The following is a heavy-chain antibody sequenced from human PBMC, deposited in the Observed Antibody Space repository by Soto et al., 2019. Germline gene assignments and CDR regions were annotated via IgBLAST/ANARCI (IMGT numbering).Heavy chain of an antibody. Sequence: PGGSLRLSCTVSGFTFNTYGMHWVRQAPGKGLEWVSVIYSGGSTYYADSVKGRFTISRDNSKNTLYLQMNSLRAEDTAVYYCARGQRAVAGYYYYYGMDVWGQGTTVTVSS. CDR1: GFTFNTYG. D-gene: IGHD6-19*01. J-gene: IGHJ6*02. V-gene: IGHV3-NL1*01. CDR3: ARGQRAVAGYYYYYGMDV. CDR2: IYSGGST.